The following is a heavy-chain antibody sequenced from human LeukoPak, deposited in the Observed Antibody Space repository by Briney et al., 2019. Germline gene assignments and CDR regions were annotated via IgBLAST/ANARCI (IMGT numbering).Heavy chain of an antibody. CDR2: ITPDGTDT. Sequence: GGSLRLSCVASGFSFSGHWMHWVRQAPGKGLVAVSRITPDGTDTAYADSVKGRFTISRDNAKNTLYLEMNSLTADDTALYYCTRSGFSNGYDYWGQGTLVTVSS. CDR3: TRSGFSNGYDY. D-gene: IGHD2-8*01. V-gene: IGHV3-74*03. CDR1: GFSFSGHW. J-gene: IGHJ4*02.